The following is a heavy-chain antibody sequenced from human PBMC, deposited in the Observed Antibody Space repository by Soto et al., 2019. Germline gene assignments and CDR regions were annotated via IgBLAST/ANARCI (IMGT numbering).Heavy chain of an antibody. Sequence: SQTLSLTCAISGDSVSSNSAAWNWIRQSPSGGLEWLGRTYYRSRWYNDYAVSVRSRITINPDTSKNQFSLHLNSVTPEDTAVYYCSVNTSLKWYYMDVWGKGITVNVS. CDR2: TYYRSRWYN. D-gene: IGHD1-26*01. CDR1: GDSVSSNSAA. CDR3: SVNTSLKWYYMDV. V-gene: IGHV6-1*01. J-gene: IGHJ6*03.